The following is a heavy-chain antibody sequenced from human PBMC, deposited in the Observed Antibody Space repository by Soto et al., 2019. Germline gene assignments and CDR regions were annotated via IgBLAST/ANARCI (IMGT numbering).Heavy chain of an antibody. J-gene: IGHJ3*01. CDR1: GGSISRGGYY. Sequence: QVQLQESGPGTVKHSETLSLSCAVSGGSISRGGYYWSWIRQHPGKGLEWIAYIYNTGKTDHNPSLKSRVIISVDMTKNQVSLSLSSVTGADTAVYYCARGSNAAYNLWGQGTLVTVSA. V-gene: IGHV4-31*11. CDR3: ARGSNAAYNL. CDR2: IYNTGKT.